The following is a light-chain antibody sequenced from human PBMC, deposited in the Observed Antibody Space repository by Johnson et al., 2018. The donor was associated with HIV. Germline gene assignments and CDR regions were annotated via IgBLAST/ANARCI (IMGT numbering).Light chain of an antibody. CDR3: ATWASSLSGYYV. J-gene: IGLJ1*01. CDR1: RSNIGDNY. CDR2: DNN. V-gene: IGLV1-51*01. Sequence: LTQPPSVSAAPGQKVTISCSGNRSNIGDNYVSWYQQLPGTAPKLLIYDNNKRPSGIPDRFSGSKSGTSATLGITGLQTGAEAAYSCATWASSLSGYYVFGTGTKLTVL.